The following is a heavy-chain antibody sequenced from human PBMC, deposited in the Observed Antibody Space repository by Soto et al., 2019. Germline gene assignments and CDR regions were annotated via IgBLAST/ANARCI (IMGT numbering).Heavy chain of an antibody. CDR3: ATKARVTNKLYYGMDV. Sequence: PGGSLRLSCEVSGLTFNTSGMHWVRQVPGRGLEWVAVISYDGANKYYADNLKGRFTVSRDNSKNTLLLHIKSMRAEDTAVYYCATKARVTNKLYYGMDVWGQGTPVTVSS. D-gene: IGHD3-10*01. CDR1: GLTFNTSG. CDR2: ISYDGANK. V-gene: IGHV3-30*03. J-gene: IGHJ6*02.